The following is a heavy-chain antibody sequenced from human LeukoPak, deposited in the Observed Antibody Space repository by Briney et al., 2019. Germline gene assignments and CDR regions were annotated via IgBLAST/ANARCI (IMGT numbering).Heavy chain of an antibody. V-gene: IGHV5-51*01. J-gene: IGHJ4*02. CDR1: GHSFSTDW. CDR3: ARFRGELMDGFDF. D-gene: IGHD1-7*01. CDR2: IYAGDADT. Sequence: GDSLKISCKGSGHSFSTDWIAWVRQMPGKGLEWKGVIYAGDADTRYSPSFQGQVTISADKSLNTAYLQWTNLKASDTAMYYCARFRGELMDGFDFWGQGTLVTVSS.